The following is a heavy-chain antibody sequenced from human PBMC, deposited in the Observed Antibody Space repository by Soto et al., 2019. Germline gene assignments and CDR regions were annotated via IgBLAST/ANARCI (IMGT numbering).Heavy chain of an antibody. CDR2: ISYDGSNK. J-gene: IGHJ4*02. D-gene: IGHD3-3*01. Sequence: QVQLVESGGGVVQPGRSLRLSCAASGFTFSSYAMHWVRQAPGKGLEWVAVISYDGSNKYYADSVKGRFTISRDNSKNTLYLQMNSLGAEDTAVYYCARDKRDLRFLEWSYYFDFWGQGTLVTVSS. V-gene: IGHV3-30-3*01. CDR1: GFTFSSYA. CDR3: ARDKRDLRFLEWSYYFDF.